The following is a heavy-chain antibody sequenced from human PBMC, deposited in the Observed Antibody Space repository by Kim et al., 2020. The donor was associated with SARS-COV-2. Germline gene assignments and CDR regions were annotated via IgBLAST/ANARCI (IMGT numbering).Heavy chain of an antibody. D-gene: IGHD6-19*01. CDR2: ISAYNGNT. CDR1: GYTFISYG. CDR3: ARGPLIYAVAGQIFDY. Sequence: ASVKVSCKASGYTFISYGITWVRQAPGQGLEWMGWISAYNGNTNYAQKLQGRVTMTTDTSTNTAYMELRSLRFDDTAMYYCARGPLIYAVAGQIFDYWGQGTLVTVSS. V-gene: IGHV1-18*01. J-gene: IGHJ4*02.